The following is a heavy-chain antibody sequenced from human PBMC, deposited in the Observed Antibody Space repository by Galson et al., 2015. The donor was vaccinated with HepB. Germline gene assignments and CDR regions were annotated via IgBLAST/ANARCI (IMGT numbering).Heavy chain of an antibody. J-gene: IGHJ4*02. Sequence: SLRLSCAASGFTFSDYYMSWIRQAPGKGLEWVSYISSSSSYTNYADSVKGRFTISRDNAKNSLYLQMNSLRAEDTAVYYCARESPLVDTAMANGDYFDYWGQGTLGTVSS. V-gene: IGHV3-11*06. D-gene: IGHD5-18*01. CDR1: GFTFSDYY. CDR3: ARESPLVDTAMANGDYFDY. CDR2: ISSSSSYT.